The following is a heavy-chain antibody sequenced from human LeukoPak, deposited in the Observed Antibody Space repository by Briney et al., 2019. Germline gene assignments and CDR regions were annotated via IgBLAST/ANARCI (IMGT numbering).Heavy chain of an antibody. Sequence: GESLKISCKGSGYSFTNYWIGWVRQMPGKGLEWMGIIYPDDSDTRPSPTFQGQVTISADKSISTAYLQWSSLGASDTAMYYCARLRGGTMPNPFDYWGQGTLVTVSS. D-gene: IGHD3-10*01. CDR1: GYSFTNYW. CDR2: IYPDDSDT. J-gene: IGHJ4*02. CDR3: ARLRGGTMPNPFDY. V-gene: IGHV5-51*01.